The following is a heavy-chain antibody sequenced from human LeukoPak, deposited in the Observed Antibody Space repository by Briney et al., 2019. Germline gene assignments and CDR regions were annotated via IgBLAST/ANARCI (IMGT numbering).Heavy chain of an antibody. CDR3: ARGKAKYYYDSSGYHRRDAFDI. CDR2: IYYSGST. Sequence: SETLSLTCTVSGGSITRYYWSWIRQPPGKGLEWIGYIYYSGSTNYNPSLKSRVTISVDTSKNQFSLGLTSVTAADTAVYYCARGKAKYYYDSSGYHRRDAFDIWGQGTMVTVSS. CDR1: GGSITRYY. D-gene: IGHD3-22*01. J-gene: IGHJ3*02. V-gene: IGHV4-59*01.